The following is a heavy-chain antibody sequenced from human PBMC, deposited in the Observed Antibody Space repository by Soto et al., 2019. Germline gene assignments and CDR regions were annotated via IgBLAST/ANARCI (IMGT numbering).Heavy chain of an antibody. V-gene: IGHV5-51*01. CDR1: GYSFTSYW. Sequence: GEALKISCKGSGYSFTSYWICWVRDMPGKDIEWMGIFYPGDSDTRYSPSFQGHVTISPGKSISPAYREWSSLTSSDSAMYDCASLEPTATAKYNYYGMDVWGEGTT. D-gene: IGHD5-18*01. CDR3: ASLEPTATAKYNYYGMDV. J-gene: IGHJ6*02. CDR2: FYPGDSDT.